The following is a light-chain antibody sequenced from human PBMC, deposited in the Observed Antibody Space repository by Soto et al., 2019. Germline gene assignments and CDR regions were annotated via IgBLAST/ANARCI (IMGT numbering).Light chain of an antibody. Sequence: EIVMTQSPATLSLSPGEGVSLSCRASQTVRTRVAWYQQKPGQSPRLLILGASTRATGVPDRFSGSGSGTEFTLSISRLEPEDFGVYYCQQYGRSPRTFGQGSKVEIK. J-gene: IGKJ1*01. CDR2: GAS. V-gene: IGKV3-20*01. CDR1: QTVRTRV. CDR3: QQYGRSPRT.